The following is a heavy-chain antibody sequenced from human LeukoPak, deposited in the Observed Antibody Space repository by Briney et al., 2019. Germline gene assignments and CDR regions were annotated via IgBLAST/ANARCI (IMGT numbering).Heavy chain of an antibody. J-gene: IGHJ4*02. V-gene: IGHV4-39*01. CDR3: ALLGGVAARIDY. CDR2: IYYSGST. CDR1: GGSISSSSYY. Sequence: SETLSLTCTVSGGSISSSSYYWGWIRQPPGKGLEWIGSIYYSGSTYYNPSLKSRVTMAVDTSKRQISLKLGSVTAADTAVYYCALLGGVAARIDYWGQGTLVTVSS. D-gene: IGHD6-6*01.